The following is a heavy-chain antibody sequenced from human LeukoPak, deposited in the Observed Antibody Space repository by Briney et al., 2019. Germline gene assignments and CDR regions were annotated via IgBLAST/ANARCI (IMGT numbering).Heavy chain of an antibody. CDR3: ARTLYIASAPGGFDY. V-gene: IGHV1-2*02. J-gene: IGHJ4*02. D-gene: IGHD3-16*01. CDR2: INPKNAAT. CDR1: GHTFTGHY. Sequence: ASVKVSCKASGHTFTGHYIHWVRQAPGQGLEWMGWINPKNAATNYAQKFQGRVTMTRDTSTGTVYMEVNALRSDDTAVYYCARTLYIASAPGGFDYWGQGTLVTVSS.